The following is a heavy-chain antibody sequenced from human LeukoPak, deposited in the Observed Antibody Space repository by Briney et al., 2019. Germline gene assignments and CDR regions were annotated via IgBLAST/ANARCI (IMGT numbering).Heavy chain of an antibody. D-gene: IGHD1-26*01. CDR3: ARGYSANYGRIDC. CDR2: LFYSGRT. J-gene: IGHJ4*02. V-gene: IGHV4-39*07. CDR1: GASITSSTHY. Sequence: SETLSLTCTVSGASITSSTHYSGWIRPPPGKGLEWIGSLFYSGRTSYNPSLKRRVTICVDTSKKLFSLKLSSVTAADTAVYYCARGYSANYGRIDCWGEGSLVTVCS.